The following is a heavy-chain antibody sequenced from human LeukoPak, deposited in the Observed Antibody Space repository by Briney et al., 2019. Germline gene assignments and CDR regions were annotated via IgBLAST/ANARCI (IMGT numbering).Heavy chain of an antibody. CDR2: INPNSGGT. CDR1: GYTFTGYY. CDR3: ARDPHYYDSSGYPP. J-gene: IGHJ4*02. V-gene: IGHV1-2*02. D-gene: IGHD3-22*01. Sequence: ASVKVSCKASGYTFTGYYMHWVRQAPGQGLEWMGWINPNSGGTNYAQKFQGRVTMTRDTSISTAYMELSRLRSDDTAVYYCARDPHYYDSSGYPPWGQGTLVTVSS.